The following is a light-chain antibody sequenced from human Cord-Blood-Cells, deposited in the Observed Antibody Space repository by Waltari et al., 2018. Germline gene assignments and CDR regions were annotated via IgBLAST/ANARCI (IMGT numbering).Light chain of an antibody. CDR3: SSYTSSSTWV. CDR1: SSDVGGYNY. V-gene: IGLV2-14*01. CDR2: EVS. J-gene: IGLJ3*02. Sequence: QSALTPPASVSGSPGPSITISCTGASSDVGGYNYVSCYQQHPGKAPKLMIYEVSNRPSGVSNRFSGSKSGNTASLTISGLQAEDEADYYCSSYTSSSTWVFGGGTKLTVL.